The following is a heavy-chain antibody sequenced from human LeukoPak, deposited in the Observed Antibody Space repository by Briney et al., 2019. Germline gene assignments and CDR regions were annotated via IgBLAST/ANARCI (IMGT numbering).Heavy chain of an antibody. CDR1: GFTFSSYG. D-gene: IGHD1-26*01. CDR3: ARDGGSTRWRSRHFDY. V-gene: IGHV3-30*03. CDR2: ISYDGSNK. Sequence: GGSLRLSCAASGFTFSSYGMHWVRQAPGKGLEWVAVISYDGSNKYYADSVKGRFTISRDNSKNTLYLQMNSLRAEDTAVYYCARDGGSTRWRSRHFDYWGQGTLVTVSS. J-gene: IGHJ4*02.